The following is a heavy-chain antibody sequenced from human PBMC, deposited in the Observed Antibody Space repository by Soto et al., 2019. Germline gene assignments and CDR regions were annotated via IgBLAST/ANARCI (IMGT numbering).Heavy chain of an antibody. Sequence: LSLTCSVSGGSLSGFPWIWIRQPPGKGLEWVAAISGTGARTFYDDSVKGRFTISRDNSRSTLYLQMNSLRAEDTAVYHCAKVDGNISERGYYFDSWGQGTVVTVSS. CDR1: GGSLSGFP. J-gene: IGHJ4*02. CDR3: AKVDGNISERGYYFDS. D-gene: IGHD5-12*01. V-gene: IGHV3-23*01. CDR2: ISGTGART.